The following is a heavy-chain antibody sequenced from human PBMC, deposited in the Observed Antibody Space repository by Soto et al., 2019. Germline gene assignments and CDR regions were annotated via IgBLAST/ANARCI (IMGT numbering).Heavy chain of an antibody. Sequence: GASVKVSCKASGYTFTSYYMHWVRQAPGQGLEWMGIINPSGGSTSYAQKFQGRVTMTRDTSTSTVYMELSSLRSEDTAVYYCARDYQYYDSSGYPLYYYAMDVWGQGNTVTVSS. J-gene: IGHJ6*02. D-gene: IGHD3-22*01. V-gene: IGHV1-46*01. CDR3: ARDYQYYDSSGYPLYYYAMDV. CDR1: GYTFTSYY. CDR2: INPSGGST.